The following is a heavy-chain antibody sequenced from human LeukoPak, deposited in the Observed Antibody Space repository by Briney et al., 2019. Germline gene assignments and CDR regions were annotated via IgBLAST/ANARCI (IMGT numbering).Heavy chain of an antibody. CDR3: AKIYSSSSQSGYYFDY. V-gene: IGHV3-9*01. CDR2: ISWSSDNI. J-gene: IGHJ4*02. CDR1: GITLSNYG. Sequence: PGGSLRLSCAVSGITLSNYGMSWVRQAPGKGLEWVAGISWSSDNIGYADSVKGRFTITRDNAKNSLYLQMNSLRAEDTALYYCAKIYSSSSQSGYYFDYWGQGTLVTVSS. D-gene: IGHD6-6*01.